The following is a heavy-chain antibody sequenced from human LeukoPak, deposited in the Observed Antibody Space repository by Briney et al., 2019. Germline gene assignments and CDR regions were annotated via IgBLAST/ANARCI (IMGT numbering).Heavy chain of an antibody. V-gene: IGHV3-23*01. CDR1: GISFNNYA. J-gene: IGHJ4*02. CDR3: AKDTGDSWFFYVGS. Sequence: GGSLRLSCAASGISFNNYAMNGVRQAPGKGLEWVSAITGSGGTTSYTDSVKGRFTISRDNSKNTLYLQMNNVRVEDTAVYYCAKDTGDSWFFYVGSWGQGTLVTVSS. D-gene: IGHD6-13*01. CDR2: ITGSGGTT.